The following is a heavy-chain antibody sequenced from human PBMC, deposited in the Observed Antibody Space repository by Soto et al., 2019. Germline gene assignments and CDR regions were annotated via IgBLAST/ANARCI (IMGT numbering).Heavy chain of an antibody. V-gene: IGHV4-39*01. CDR2: IFYSGST. CDR1: GGFISSSNYY. Sequence: LSLTCTVSGGFISSSNYYWGWLRQAPGKELEWIGSIFYSGSTYHSPSLKSRVTVSVDTSKTAFSLQMTYVTAADTAVYYCARHRLVSRYFDLWGRGTLVTVSS. J-gene: IGHJ2*01. CDR3: ARHRLVSRYFDL. D-gene: IGHD3-9*01.